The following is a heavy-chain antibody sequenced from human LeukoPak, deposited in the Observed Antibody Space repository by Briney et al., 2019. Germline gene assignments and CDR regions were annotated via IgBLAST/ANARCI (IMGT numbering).Heavy chain of an antibody. J-gene: IGHJ4*02. CDR2: INPNSGGT. Sequence: ASVKVSCKASGYTFTGYYVHWVRQAPGQGLEWMGWINPNSGGTNYAQKFQGRVTMTRDTSINTAYMELSSLRSDDTAVYYCTRAKRVIFDYWGQGTLVTVSS. V-gene: IGHV1-2*02. D-gene: IGHD1-1*01. CDR1: GYTFTGYY. CDR3: TRAKRVIFDY.